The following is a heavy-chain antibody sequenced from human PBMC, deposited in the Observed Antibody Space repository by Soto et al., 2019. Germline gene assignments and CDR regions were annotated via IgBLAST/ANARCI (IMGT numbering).Heavy chain of an antibody. D-gene: IGHD4-17*01. Sequence: SETLSLTCTVSGGSISSYYWSWIRQPPGKGLEWIGYIYYSGSTNYNPSLKSRVTISVDTSKNQFSLKLSSVTAADTAVYYCARADYGGNSDYWGQGTLVTVSS. CDR3: ARADYGGNSDY. J-gene: IGHJ4*02. V-gene: IGHV4-59*01. CDR1: GGSISSYY. CDR2: IYYSGST.